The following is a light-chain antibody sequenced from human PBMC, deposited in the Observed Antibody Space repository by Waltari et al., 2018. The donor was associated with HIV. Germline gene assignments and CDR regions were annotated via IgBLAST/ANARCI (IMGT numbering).Light chain of an antibody. CDR1: TSDIGDYDY. J-gene: IGLJ2*01. CDR3: SSYTAANTIL. V-gene: IGLV2-14*01. Sequence: QSALTQPASVSGSLGQSITVSCTGTTSDIGDYDYVSWYQQLPAKAPTLIIYEVSNRPSGVSHRFSGSKSGNTASLTISGLQSDDESTYFCSSYTAANTILFGGGTKLTVL. CDR2: EVS.